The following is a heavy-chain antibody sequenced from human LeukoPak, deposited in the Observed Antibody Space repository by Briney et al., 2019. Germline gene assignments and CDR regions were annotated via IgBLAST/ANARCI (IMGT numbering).Heavy chain of an antibody. J-gene: IGHJ4*02. Sequence: GGSLRLSCAASGFTFSSYAMSWIRQAPGKGLEWVSAISGSGGSTYYADSVKGRFTISRDNSKNTLYLQMNSLRAEDTAVYYCAKEYCSNSVCHSLDYWGQGTLVTVSS. CDR1: GFTFSSYA. CDR3: AKEYCSNSVCHSLDY. D-gene: IGHD2-8*01. CDR2: ISGSGGST. V-gene: IGHV3-23*01.